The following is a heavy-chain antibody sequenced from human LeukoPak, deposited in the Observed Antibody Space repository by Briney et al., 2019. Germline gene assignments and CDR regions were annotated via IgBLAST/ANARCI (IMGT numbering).Heavy chain of an antibody. CDR2: IKSKTDGGTT. D-gene: IGHD6-6*01. Sequence: GGSLRLSCAASGFTFSSYEMNWVRQAPGKGLEWVGRIKSKTDGGTTDYAAPVKGRFTISRDDSKNTLYLQMNSLKTEDTAVYYCDGYSSSSQYWGQGTLVTVSS. CDR3: DGYSSSSQY. CDR1: GFTFSSYE. J-gene: IGHJ4*02. V-gene: IGHV3-15*01.